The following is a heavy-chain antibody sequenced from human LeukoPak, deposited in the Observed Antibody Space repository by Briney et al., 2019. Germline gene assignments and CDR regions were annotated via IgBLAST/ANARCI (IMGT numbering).Heavy chain of an antibody. CDR2: MNQDGSER. V-gene: IGHV3-7*05. CDR1: GFTFSNYW. CDR3: ARGLEWLDY. D-gene: IGHD3-3*01. Sequence: GGSLRLSCAASGFTFSNYWMTWVRQAPGKGLEWVANMNQDGSERYYVDSVKGRFTISRDNAKKSLYLQMNSLRAEDTALYYCARGLEWLDYWGQGTLLTVSS. J-gene: IGHJ4*02.